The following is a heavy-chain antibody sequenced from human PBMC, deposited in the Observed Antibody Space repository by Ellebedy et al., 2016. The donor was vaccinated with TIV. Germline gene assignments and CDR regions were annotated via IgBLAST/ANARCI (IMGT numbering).Heavy chain of an antibody. CDR1: GFTFSAYA. J-gene: IGHJ4*02. Sequence: GESLKISCVASGFTFSAYAMSWVRQAPGKGLEWVSALNSNGDRKFYADSVKGRFAISRDHSKNTVYLQMNSLRAEDTALYDCAKDLFKVGTHWGQGALVTVSS. D-gene: IGHD1-1*01. CDR2: LNSNGDRK. V-gene: IGHV3-23*01. CDR3: AKDLFKVGTH.